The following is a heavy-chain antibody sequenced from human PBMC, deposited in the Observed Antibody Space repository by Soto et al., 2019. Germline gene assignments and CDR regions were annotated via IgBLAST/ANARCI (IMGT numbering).Heavy chain of an antibody. J-gene: IGHJ4*02. V-gene: IGHV1-46*03. Sequence: ASVKVSCKASGYTFTSYYMHWVRQAPGQGLEWMGIINPSGGSTSYAQKFQGRVTMTRDTSTSTVYMELSSLRSEDTAVYYCARAPATLHDYGDNRFDYWGQGTLVTVSS. D-gene: IGHD4-17*01. CDR3: ARAPATLHDYGDNRFDY. CDR1: GYTFTSYY. CDR2: INPSGGST.